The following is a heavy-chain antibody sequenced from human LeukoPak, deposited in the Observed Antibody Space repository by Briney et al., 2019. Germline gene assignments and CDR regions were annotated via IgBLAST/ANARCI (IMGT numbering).Heavy chain of an antibody. CDR2: ISSSSSTK. D-gene: IGHD3-3*01. V-gene: IGHV3-48*01. CDR3: ARDRSITIFGVVIIDAFDI. Sequence: PGGSLRLSCAASGFTFSSYSMNLVRQAPGKGLEWVSYISSSSSTKYYADSVKGRFTISRDNAKNSLYLQMNSLRAEDTAVYYCARDRSITIFGVVIIDAFDIWGQGTMVTVSS. CDR1: GFTFSSYS. J-gene: IGHJ3*02.